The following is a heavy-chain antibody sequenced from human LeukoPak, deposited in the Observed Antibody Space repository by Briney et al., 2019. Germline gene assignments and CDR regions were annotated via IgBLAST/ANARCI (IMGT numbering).Heavy chain of an antibody. V-gene: IGHV1-2*02. D-gene: IGHD5-24*01. Sequence: ASVKVSCKASGYTFTGYYMHWVRQAPGQGLDWMGWINPNSGGTKYAQNFQGRVTLTTDTSINTAYMELSSLRSDDTAVYYCAREGRNGYNEGYFDYWGQGTLVTVSS. CDR1: GYTFTGYY. CDR3: AREGRNGYNEGYFDY. J-gene: IGHJ4*02. CDR2: INPNSGGT.